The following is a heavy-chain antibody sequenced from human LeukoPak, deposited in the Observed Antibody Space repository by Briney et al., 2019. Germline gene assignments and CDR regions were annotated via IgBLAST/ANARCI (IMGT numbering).Heavy chain of an antibody. Sequence: SQTLSLTCTVSGGSVSSRDLYWSWIRQHPGKGLEWIGYISYSGSTYYNPSLQSRVTISADTSNNQFSLKLNPVTAADTAVYYCARDTYYYDSSGPLGIAWGQGTRVTVSS. CDR2: ISYSGST. J-gene: IGHJ5*02. CDR3: ARDTYYYDSSGPLGIA. V-gene: IGHV4-31*03. D-gene: IGHD3-22*01. CDR1: GGSVSSRDLY.